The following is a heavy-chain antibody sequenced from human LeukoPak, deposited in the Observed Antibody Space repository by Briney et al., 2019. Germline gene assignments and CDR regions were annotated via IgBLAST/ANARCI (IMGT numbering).Heavy chain of an antibody. J-gene: IGHJ6*04. D-gene: IGHD2-15*01. Sequence: SETLSLTCADYGGSFSGYYWSWIRQPPGKGLEWIGEINHSGSTNYNPSLKSRVTISVDTSKNQFSLKLSSVTAADTAVYYCASKGGYCSGGSCSRPYYYYGMDVWGKGTTVTVSS. CDR2: INHSGST. CDR3: ASKGGYCSGGSCSRPYYYYGMDV. V-gene: IGHV4-34*01. CDR1: GGSFSGYY.